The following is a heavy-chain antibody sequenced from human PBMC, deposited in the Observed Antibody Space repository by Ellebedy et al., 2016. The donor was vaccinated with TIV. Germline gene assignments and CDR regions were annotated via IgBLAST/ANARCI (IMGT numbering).Heavy chain of an antibody. Sequence: SETLSLTCAVYGGSFSGYYWSWIRQPPGKGLEWIGEINHSGSTNYNPSLKSRVTISVDTSKNQFSLKLSSVTAADTAVYYCARLTNMGRPGGALFDSWGQGTLVTVSS. CDR3: ARLTNMGRPGGALFDS. CDR2: INHSGST. V-gene: IGHV4-34*01. CDR1: GGSFSGYY. D-gene: IGHD2/OR15-2a*01. J-gene: IGHJ4*02.